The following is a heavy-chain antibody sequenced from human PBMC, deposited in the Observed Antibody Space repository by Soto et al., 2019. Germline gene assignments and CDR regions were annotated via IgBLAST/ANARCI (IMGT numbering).Heavy chain of an antibody. CDR1: GGSISSSSYY. D-gene: IGHD4-17*01. J-gene: IGHJ2*01. CDR2: IYYSGGT. V-gene: IGHV4-39*01. CDR3: ARPDYGDPSGWYFDL. Sequence: QLQLQESGPGLVKPSETLSLTCTVSGGSISSSSYYWGWIRQPPGKGLEWIGSIYYSGGTYYNPSLKSRVTISVDTSKNQFSLKLSSVTAADTAVYYCARPDYGDPSGWYFDLWGRGTLVTVSS.